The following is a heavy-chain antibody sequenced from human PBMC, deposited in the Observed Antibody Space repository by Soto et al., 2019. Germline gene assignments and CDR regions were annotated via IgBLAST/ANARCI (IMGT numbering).Heavy chain of an antibody. CDR1: GFSLSTSGVG. CDR2: IYWDDDK. Sequence: SGPTLVNPTQTLTLTCTFSGFSLSTSGVGVGWIRQPPGKALEWLALIYWDDDKRYSPSLKSRLTITKDTSKNQVVLTMTNMDPVDTATYYCAHRRKNDSGYDYYYYYYMDVWGKGTTVTVSS. D-gene: IGHD5-12*01. J-gene: IGHJ6*03. V-gene: IGHV2-5*02. CDR3: AHRRKNDSGYDYYYYYYMDV.